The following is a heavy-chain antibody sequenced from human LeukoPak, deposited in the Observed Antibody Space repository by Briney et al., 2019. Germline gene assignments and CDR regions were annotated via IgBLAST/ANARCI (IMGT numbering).Heavy chain of an antibody. J-gene: IGHJ3*02. CDR2: IIPIFGTA. CDR1: GGTFSSYA. Sequence: GSSVKVSCKASGGTFSSYAISWVRQAPGQGLEWMGGIIPIFGTANYAQKFQGRVTITADESTSTAYMELSSLRSEDTAVYYCARAWNDYSNYVHAFDIWGQGTMVTVSS. V-gene: IGHV1-69*01. D-gene: IGHD4-11*01. CDR3: ARAWNDYSNYVHAFDI.